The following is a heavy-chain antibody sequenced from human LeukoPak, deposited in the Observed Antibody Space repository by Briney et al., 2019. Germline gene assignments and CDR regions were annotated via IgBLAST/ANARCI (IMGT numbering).Heavy chain of an antibody. J-gene: IGHJ4*02. D-gene: IGHD3-10*01. Sequence: PGGSLRLSCAASGFTFSSYGMHWVRQAPGKGLEWVAFIRYDGSNKYYADSVKGRFTISRDNSKNTLYLQMNSLRAEDTAVYYCAKDPKTRELLWFGELPGLPDYWGQGTLVTVSS. V-gene: IGHV3-30*02. CDR3: AKDPKTRELLWFGELPGLPDY. CDR2: IRYDGSNK. CDR1: GFTFSSYG.